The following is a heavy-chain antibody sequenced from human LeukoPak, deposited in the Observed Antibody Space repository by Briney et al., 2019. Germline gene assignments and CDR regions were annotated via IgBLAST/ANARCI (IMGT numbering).Heavy chain of an antibody. V-gene: IGHV4-59*01. Sequence: SETLSLTCTVSGGSISSYYWSWIRQPPGKGLEWIGYIYYSGSTNYNPSLKCRVTISVDTSKNQFSLKLSSVTAADTAVYYCARVVSQLAWFDPWGQGTLVTVSS. J-gene: IGHJ5*02. CDR3: ARVVSQLAWFDP. D-gene: IGHD6-6*01. CDR2: IYYSGST. CDR1: GGSISSYY.